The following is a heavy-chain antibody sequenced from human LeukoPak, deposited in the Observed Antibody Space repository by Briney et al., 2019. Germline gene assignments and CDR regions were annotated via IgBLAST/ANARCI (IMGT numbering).Heavy chain of an antibody. D-gene: IGHD3-22*01. CDR2: ISGSGGST. CDR3: AKDLDVGSSSGYPDRDY. V-gene: IGHV3-23*01. Sequence: GGSQRLSCAASGFTFSSYAMSWVRQAPGKGLEWVSAISGSGGSTYYADSVKGRFTISRDNSKNTLYLQMNSLRAEDTAVYYCAKDLDVGSSSGYPDRDYWGQGTLVTVSS. J-gene: IGHJ4*02. CDR1: GFTFSSYA.